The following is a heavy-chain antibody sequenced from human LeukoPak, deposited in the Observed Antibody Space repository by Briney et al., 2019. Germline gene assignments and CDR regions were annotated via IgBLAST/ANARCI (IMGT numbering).Heavy chain of an antibody. J-gene: IGHJ4*02. CDR1: GGSISSYY. Sequence: SETLSLTCTVSGGSISSYYWSWIRQPAGKGLEWIGRIYTSGSTNYNPSLKSRVTMSVDTSKNQFSLKLSSVTAADTAVYYCASTPTSYYDFWSGYTTDYWGQGTLVTVSS. CDR2: IYTSGST. D-gene: IGHD3-3*01. V-gene: IGHV4-4*07. CDR3: ASTPTSYYDFWSGYTTDY.